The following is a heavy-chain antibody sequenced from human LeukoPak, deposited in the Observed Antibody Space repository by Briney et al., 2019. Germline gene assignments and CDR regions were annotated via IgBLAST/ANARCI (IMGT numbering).Heavy chain of an antibody. CDR2: IYYSGST. Sequence: SETLSLTCAVSGGSIRSFYRSCIRQPPGKGLGWIGYIYYSGSTNYNPSLKSRVTISVDTSKNQFSLRLSSVTAADTAVYYCARGYGSGSYFDYWGQGTLVTVSS. J-gene: IGHJ4*02. CDR1: GGSIRSFY. D-gene: IGHD3-10*01. V-gene: IGHV4-59*01. CDR3: ARGYGSGSYFDY.